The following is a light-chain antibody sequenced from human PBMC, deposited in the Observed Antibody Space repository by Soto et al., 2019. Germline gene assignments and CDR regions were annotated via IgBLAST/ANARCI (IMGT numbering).Light chain of an antibody. Sequence: ETMMTQSPATLSASPGERVALSCRATQSVTYNLAWYQQKPGQAPRLLIYGASTRATGIPARFSGSGSGTDFTLTISSLQPEDVAVYYCQQYYSAPLTFGGGTKVDI. CDR2: GAS. CDR1: QSVTYN. V-gene: IGKV3-15*01. J-gene: IGKJ4*01. CDR3: QQYYSAPLT.